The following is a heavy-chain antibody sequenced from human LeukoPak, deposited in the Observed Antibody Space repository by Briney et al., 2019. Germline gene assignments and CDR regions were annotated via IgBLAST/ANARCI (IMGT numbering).Heavy chain of an antibody. Sequence: GGSLRLSCAASGFTFSSYAMSWVRQAPGKGLEWVSGITGSGGSTYYADSVKGRFTISRDNSKNTLYLQMNSLRAEDTAIYYCARDEGSLSFLKWGQGTLVTVSS. D-gene: IGHD3-3*01. CDR1: GFTFSSYA. V-gene: IGHV3-23*01. CDR2: ITGSGGST. J-gene: IGHJ4*02. CDR3: ARDEGSLSFLK.